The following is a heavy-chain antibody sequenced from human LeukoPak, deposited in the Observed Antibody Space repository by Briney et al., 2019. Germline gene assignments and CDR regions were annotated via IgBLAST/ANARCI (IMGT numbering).Heavy chain of an antibody. J-gene: IGHJ6*03. Sequence: GGSLRLSCAASGFTFSSYWMSWVRQAPGEWREWVANIKQDGSEKYYVDSVKGRFTISRDNAKNSLYLQMNSLRAEDTAVYYCASIRRYYYSMDVSGKGTTVTVSS. CDR2: IKQDGSEK. V-gene: IGHV3-7*01. CDR3: ASIRRYYYSMDV. CDR1: GFTFSSYW.